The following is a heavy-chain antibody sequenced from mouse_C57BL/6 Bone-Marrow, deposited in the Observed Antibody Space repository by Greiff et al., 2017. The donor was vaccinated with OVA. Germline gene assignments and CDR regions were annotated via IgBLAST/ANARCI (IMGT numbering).Heavy chain of an antibody. CDR3: ARGESPYAMDY. V-gene: IGHV1-15*01. Sequence: QVQLQQSGAELVRPGASVTMSCKASGYTFTDYEMHWVKQTPVHGLEWIGAIDPETGGTAYNQKFKGKAILTADKSSSTAYMELRSLTSEDSAVYYCARGESPYAMDYWGQGTSVTVSS. J-gene: IGHJ4*01. CDR1: GYTFTDYE. CDR2: IDPETGGT.